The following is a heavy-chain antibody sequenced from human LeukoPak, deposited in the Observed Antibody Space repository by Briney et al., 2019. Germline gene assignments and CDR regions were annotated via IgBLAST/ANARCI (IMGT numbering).Heavy chain of an antibody. CDR3: AKDGTARDLYYYYYMDV. J-gene: IGHJ6*03. CDR2: IRYDGSNK. V-gene: IGHV3-30*02. Sequence: PGGSLRLSCAASGFTFSSYGTHWVRQAPGKGLEWVAFIRYDGSNKYYADSVKGRFTISRDNSKNTLYLQMNSLRAEDTAVYYCAKDGTARDLYYYYYMDVWGKGTTVTVSS. D-gene: IGHD5-18*01. CDR1: GFTFSSYG.